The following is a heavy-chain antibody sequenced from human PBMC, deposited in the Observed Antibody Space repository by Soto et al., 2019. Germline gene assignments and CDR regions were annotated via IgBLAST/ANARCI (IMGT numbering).Heavy chain of an antibody. Sequence: DVQLVESGGGLVQPGGSLRLSCEVSGFTFSSYWMTWVRQAPGKGLEWVANINKDGSEEKYVDSVKGRFIVSRDNGKSSMYLEMNSLRDEDTAVYYCAVSWYFGEFGLDVWGQGTLVTVSS. CDR2: INKDGSEE. CDR3: AVSWYFGEFGLDV. D-gene: IGHD3-10*01. CDR1: GFTFSSYW. J-gene: IGHJ4*02. V-gene: IGHV3-7*02.